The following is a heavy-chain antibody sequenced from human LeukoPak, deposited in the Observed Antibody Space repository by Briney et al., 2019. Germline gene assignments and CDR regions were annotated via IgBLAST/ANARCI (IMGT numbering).Heavy chain of an antibody. CDR2: ISGSGAIT. J-gene: IGHJ6*02. CDR1: GFTFSSYT. V-gene: IGHV3-23*01. CDR3: AEIIAVTESYWYGMDV. D-gene: IGHD4-17*01. Sequence: GGSLRLSCAASGFTFSSYTMTWARQTPGKGLEWVSGISGSGAITDYVDSVKGRFTISRDNSKNTVYLQMHSLRPEDTAVYYCAEIIAVTESYWYGMDVWGQGTTVTVSS.